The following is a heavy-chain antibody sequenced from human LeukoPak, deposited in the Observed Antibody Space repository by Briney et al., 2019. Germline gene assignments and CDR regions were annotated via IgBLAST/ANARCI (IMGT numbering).Heavy chain of an antibody. D-gene: IGHD3-22*01. CDR3: ARGYYYDSSGFDY. V-gene: IGHV3-53*01. CDR1: GFTVSSNY. Sequence: GGTLRLSCAASGFTVSSNYMSWVRQAPGKGLEWVSVIYSGGSTYYADSVKGRFTISRDNSKNTLYLQMNSLRAEDTAVYYCARGYYYDSSGFDYWGQGTLVTVSS. J-gene: IGHJ4*02. CDR2: IYSGGST.